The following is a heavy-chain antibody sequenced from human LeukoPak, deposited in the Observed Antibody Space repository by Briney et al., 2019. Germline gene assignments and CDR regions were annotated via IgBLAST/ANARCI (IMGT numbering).Heavy chain of an antibody. V-gene: IGHV1-2*06. CDR3: ARADSSNWDAKCYFDY. CDR2: INPNSGGT. CDR1: GYTFTGYY. D-gene: IGHD4-11*01. J-gene: IGHJ4*02. Sequence: ASVKVSCKASGYTFTGYYMHWVRQATGQGLEWMGQINPNSGGTNYAQKFQGRVTMTRDTSITTAYMELSRLRSDDTAVYYCARADSSNWDAKCYFDYWGQGALVTVSS.